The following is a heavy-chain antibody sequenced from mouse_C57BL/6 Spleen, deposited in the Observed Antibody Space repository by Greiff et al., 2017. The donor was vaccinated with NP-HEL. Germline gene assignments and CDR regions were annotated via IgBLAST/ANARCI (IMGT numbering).Heavy chain of an antibody. CDR1: GFTFSDYG. V-gene: IGHV5-15*01. CDR2: ISNLAYSI. Sequence: EVQLQESGGGLVQPGGSLKLSCAASGFTFSDYGMAWVRQAPRKGPEWVAFISNLAYSIYYADTVTGRFTISRENAKNTLYLEMSSLRSEDTAMYYCASYGNYYAMDYWGQGTSVTVSS. D-gene: IGHD2-1*01. J-gene: IGHJ4*01. CDR3: ASYGNYYAMDY.